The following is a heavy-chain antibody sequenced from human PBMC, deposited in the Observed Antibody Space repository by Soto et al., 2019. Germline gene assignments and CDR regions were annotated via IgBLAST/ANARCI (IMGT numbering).Heavy chain of an antibody. Sequence: SVKVSCKSSGGTFSSHSINWVRQAPGQGLEWMGGIIPIFGPANFAKKFQGRATITADESTTTAYMELSSLTSEDTAVYYCATGSFTSTGGRIGYHYNAMDVWGQGTTVTVSS. J-gene: IGHJ6*02. V-gene: IGHV1-69*13. CDR1: GGTFSSHS. CDR3: ATGSFTSTGGRIGYHYNAMDV. CDR2: IIPIFGPA. D-gene: IGHD1-1*01.